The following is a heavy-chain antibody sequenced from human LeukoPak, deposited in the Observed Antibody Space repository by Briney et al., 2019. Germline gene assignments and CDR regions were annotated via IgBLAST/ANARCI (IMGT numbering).Heavy chain of an antibody. V-gene: IGHV3-23*01. CDR2: TAGSGISK. Sequence: PGGSLRLSCVASGFTFYNYAMSWVRQAPGRGLEWASSTAGSGISKDYADSVKGRFTISKDKSKNTLYLQMDNLRAEDTGVYYCARESANCGSDCRSLSDYWGQGTLVTVSS. CDR1: GFTFYNYA. J-gene: IGHJ4*02. D-gene: IGHD2-21*02. CDR3: ARESANCGSDCRSLSDY.